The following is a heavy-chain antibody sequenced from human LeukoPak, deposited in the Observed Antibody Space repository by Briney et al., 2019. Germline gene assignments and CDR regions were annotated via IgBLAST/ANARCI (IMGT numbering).Heavy chain of an antibody. CDR3: ARAGSSRRYYFDY. Sequence: PGGSLRLSCAASGFTFSSYEMNWVRQAPGKGLEWVSYISASGATIYSADSVKGRFTISRDNAKNSLYLRLTSLRAEDTAVYYCARAGSSRRYYFDYRGQGTVVTVSS. V-gene: IGHV3-48*03. CDR1: GFTFSSYE. CDR2: ISASGATI. J-gene: IGHJ4*02. D-gene: IGHD1-26*01.